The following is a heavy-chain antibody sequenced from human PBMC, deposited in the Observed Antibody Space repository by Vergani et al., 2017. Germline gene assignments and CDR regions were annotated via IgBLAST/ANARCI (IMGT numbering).Heavy chain of an antibody. Sequence: EVQLVESGGGLVQPGGSLKLSCAASGFTFSGSAMHWVRQASGKGLEWVGRIRSKANSYATAYAASVKGRFTISRDDSKNTAYLQMNSRKTEDTAVYYCTRSRYCSSTSCFWFDPWGQGTLVTVSS. D-gene: IGHD2-2*01. CDR3: TRSRYCSSTSCFWFDP. V-gene: IGHV3-73*02. CDR1: GFTFSGSA. J-gene: IGHJ5*02. CDR2: IRSKANSYAT.